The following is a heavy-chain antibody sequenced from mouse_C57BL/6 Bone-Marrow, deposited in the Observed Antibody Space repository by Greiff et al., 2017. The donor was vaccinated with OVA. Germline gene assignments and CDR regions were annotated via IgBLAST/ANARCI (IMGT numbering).Heavy chain of an antibody. CDR1: GFTFSNYW. Sequence: EVQLQQSGGGLVQPGGSMKLSCVASGFTFSNYWMNWVRQSPEKGLEWVAQIRLKSDNYATHYAESVKGRFTISRDDSKSSVYLQMNNLRAEDTGIYYCTVGSSYFDYWGQGTTLTVSS. V-gene: IGHV6-3*01. J-gene: IGHJ2*01. CDR3: TVGSSYFDY. CDR2: IRLKSDNYAT. D-gene: IGHD1-1*01.